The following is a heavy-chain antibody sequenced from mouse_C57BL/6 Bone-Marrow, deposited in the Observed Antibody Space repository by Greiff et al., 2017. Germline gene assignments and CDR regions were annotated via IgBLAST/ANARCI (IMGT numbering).Heavy chain of an antibody. V-gene: IGHV1-9*01. J-gene: IGHJ2*01. D-gene: IGHD2-5*01. CDR1: GYTFTGYW. Sequence: VQLQQSGAELMKPGASVQLSCKATGYTFTGYWIEWVKQRPGHGLEWIGEILPGSGSTNYNAKFKGKATFTADTSSNTAYMQLSSLTTEDSAIYYCARPAYYSNIYYFDGWGQGTTLTVSS. CDR2: ILPGSGST. CDR3: ARPAYYSNIYYFDG.